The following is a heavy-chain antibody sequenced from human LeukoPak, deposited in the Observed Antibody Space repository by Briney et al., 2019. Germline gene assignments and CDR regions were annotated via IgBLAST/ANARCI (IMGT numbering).Heavy chain of an antibody. J-gene: IGHJ2*01. CDR1: GFTFSSYG. CDR2: ISGSGGST. D-gene: IGHD6-13*01. V-gene: IGHV3-23*01. CDR3: ARWGAIGYSSSFGPLFDL. Sequence: GGSLRLSCAASGFTFSSYGMSWVRQAPGKGLEWVSAISGSGGSTYYADSVKGRFTISRDNSKNTLYLQMNSLRAEDTAVYYCARWGAIGYSSSFGPLFDLWGRGTLVTVSS.